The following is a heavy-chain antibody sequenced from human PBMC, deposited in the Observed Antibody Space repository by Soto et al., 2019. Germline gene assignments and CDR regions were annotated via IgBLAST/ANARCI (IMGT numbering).Heavy chain of an antibody. D-gene: IGHD1-26*01. V-gene: IGHV3-23*04. CDR1: GFIFSNYV. Sequence: EVQLVDSGGGLVQPGGSLRLSCAASGFIFSNYVMNWVRQAPGKGLEWVSSISDSGGTSYYADSVKGRFTISRDNSKNKLYLQMNSLRAEDTSIYYCAKRRRALLTFDCWGQGTLVTVSS. CDR3: AKRRRALLTFDC. CDR2: ISDSGGTS. J-gene: IGHJ4*02.